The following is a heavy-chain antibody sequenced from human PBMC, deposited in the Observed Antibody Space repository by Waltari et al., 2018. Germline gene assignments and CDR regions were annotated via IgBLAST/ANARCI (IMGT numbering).Heavy chain of an antibody. J-gene: IGHJ4*02. D-gene: IGHD6-19*01. CDR1: GFPFGSSY. CDR2: ISGSGRSYI. CDR3: TRDLYGSGGDYFDP. V-gene: IGHV3-21*01. Sequence: DVQLVESGGGLVKPGGPLGLPVAAPGFPFGSSYINWVRQAPGRGLEWVASISGSGRSYIFYTDSVKGRFTISRDNAKNSLFLQMNSLRAEDTAVYYCTRDLYGSGGDYFDPWGQGTLVTVSS.